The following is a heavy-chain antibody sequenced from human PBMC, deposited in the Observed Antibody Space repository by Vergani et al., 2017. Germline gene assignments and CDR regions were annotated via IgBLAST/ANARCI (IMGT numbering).Heavy chain of an antibody. Sequence: QVQLQQWGAGLLKPSETLSLTCAVYGGSFSGYYWSWIRQPPGKGLEWIGEINHSGSTNYNPSLKSRVTISVDTSKNQFSLKLSSVTAADTAVYYCARCLRRGYYGSGSYYNYYYYGMDVWGQGTTVTVSS. V-gene: IGHV4-34*01. CDR2: INHSGST. CDR1: GGSFSGYY. J-gene: IGHJ6*02. D-gene: IGHD3-10*01. CDR3: ARCLRRGYYGSGSYYNYYYYGMDV.